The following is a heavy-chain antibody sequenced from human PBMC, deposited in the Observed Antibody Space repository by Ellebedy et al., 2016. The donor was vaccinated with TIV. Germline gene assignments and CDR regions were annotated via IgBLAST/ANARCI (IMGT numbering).Heavy chain of an antibody. CDR1: GGSISSRSYY. CDR3: ARVVWQQPVSYAFDI. J-gene: IGHJ3*02. V-gene: IGHV4-39*07. CDR2: IYYTGTT. D-gene: IGHD6-13*01. Sequence: MPSETLSLTCAVSGGSISSRSYYRGWIRQPPGKGLEWIATIYYTGTTYFDPSLKSRVTMSVDTSKNQFSLRLTSVTAADTAVYYCARVVWQQPVSYAFDIWGQGTMVTVSS.